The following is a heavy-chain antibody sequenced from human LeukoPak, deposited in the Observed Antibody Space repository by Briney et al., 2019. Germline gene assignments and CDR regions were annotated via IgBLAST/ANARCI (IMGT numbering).Heavy chain of an antibody. V-gene: IGHV1-8*01. Sequence: GASVKVSCKASGYTFTSYDITWVRQATGQGLEWMGWMSPDSGYTGYAQTFQGRVTLTRNTSVSTAFMELSSLRAEDTAVYYCARLHSTVGAYRYWGQGTLVTVSS. J-gene: IGHJ4*02. CDR3: ARLHSTVGAYRY. CDR1: GYTFTSYD. CDR2: MSPDSGYT. D-gene: IGHD1-26*01.